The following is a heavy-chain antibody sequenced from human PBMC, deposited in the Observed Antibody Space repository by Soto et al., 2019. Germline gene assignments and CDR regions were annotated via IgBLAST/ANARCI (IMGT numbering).Heavy chain of an antibody. CDR3: SRRAPEGFDP. CDR2: IYYSGST. CDR1: GGSISSGGYY. V-gene: IGHV4-31*03. Sequence: PSETLSLTCSVSGGSISSGGYYWSWIRQHPGKGLEWIGYIYYSGSTYYNPSLKSRVTISVDTSKNHFSLKLGSVTAADTALYYCSRRAPEGFDPWGQGTLVTVSS. J-gene: IGHJ5*02.